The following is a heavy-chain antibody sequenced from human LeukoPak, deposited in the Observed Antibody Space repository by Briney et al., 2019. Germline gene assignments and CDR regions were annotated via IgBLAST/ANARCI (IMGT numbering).Heavy chain of an antibody. D-gene: IGHD3-10*01. CDR3: ARGVATTMVRGVILTLYGMDV. Sequence: SVKVSCKASGGTFSSYAISWVRQAPGQGLEWMGRIIPILGIANYAQKFQGRVTITADKSTSTAYMELSSLRSEDTAVYYCARGVATTMVRGVILTLYGMDVWGQGTTVTVSS. J-gene: IGHJ6*02. CDR1: GGTFSSYA. V-gene: IGHV1-69*04. CDR2: IIPILGIA.